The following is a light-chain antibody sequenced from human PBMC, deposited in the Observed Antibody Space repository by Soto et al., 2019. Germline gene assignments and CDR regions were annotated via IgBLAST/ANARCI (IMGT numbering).Light chain of an antibody. V-gene: IGKV3-20*01. Sequence: EIVLTQSPGTLSLSPGERATLSCRASQSVSNNYLAWYQQKPGQAPRLLIYGASNRATGIPDRFSGSGSGTDFTLTISRLEPEDFAVYFCQQYNNWPGTFGQGTKVDI. CDR2: GAS. CDR3: QQYNNWPGT. J-gene: IGKJ1*01. CDR1: QSVSNNY.